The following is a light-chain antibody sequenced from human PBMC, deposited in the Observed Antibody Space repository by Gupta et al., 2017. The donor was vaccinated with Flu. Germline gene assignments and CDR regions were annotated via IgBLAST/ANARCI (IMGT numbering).Light chain of an antibody. V-gene: IGLV3-1*01. CDR2: QDN. CDR1: RLGEKY. CDR3: QAWDSNTDYV. Sequence: SYALTQPPSVSVSPGQTASISCSGDRLGEKYASWYQQKPGQPPLLVIYQDNKRPSGIPERFSGSNSGNTATLTISGTQAMDEADYYCQAWDSNTDYVFGTGTKVTVL. J-gene: IGLJ1*01.